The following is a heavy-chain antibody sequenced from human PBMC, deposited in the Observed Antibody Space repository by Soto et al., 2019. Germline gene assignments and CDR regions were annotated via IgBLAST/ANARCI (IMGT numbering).Heavy chain of an antibody. D-gene: IGHD3-16*01. CDR2: INPSGGST. V-gene: IGHV1-46*01. CDR1: GYTFTSYY. Sequence: QLQLVQSGAEVNKPGASVKVSCKASGYTFTSYYMHWVRPAPGQGLEWMGIINPSGGSTSYAQKFQGRVTMTRDTSTSTVYMELSSLRSEDTAVYYCAGLTREYYFDCWGQGTLVTVSS. J-gene: IGHJ4*02. CDR3: AGLTREYYFDC.